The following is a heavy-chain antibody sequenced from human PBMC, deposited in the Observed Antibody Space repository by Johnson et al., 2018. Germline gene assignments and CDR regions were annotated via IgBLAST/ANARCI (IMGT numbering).Heavy chain of an antibody. Sequence: QVQLVQSGGGLVQPGGSLRLSCAASGFTFSDYYMSWIRQAPGKGLEWVSYISSSGSTIYYADSVKGRFTISRDNAKNSLYLQMNSLRAEETAVYYCAKAGSRNYYYYGMDVWGQGTTVTVSS. J-gene: IGHJ6*02. V-gene: IGHV3-11*01. CDR3: AKAGSRNYYYYGMDV. CDR2: ISSSGSTI. CDR1: GFTFSDYY. D-gene: IGHD3-10*01.